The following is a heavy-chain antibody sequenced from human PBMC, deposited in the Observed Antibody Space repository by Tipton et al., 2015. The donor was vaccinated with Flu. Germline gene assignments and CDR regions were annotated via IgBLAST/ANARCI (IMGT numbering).Heavy chain of an antibody. CDR2: IYSGGST. CDR1: GFTVSSNY. D-gene: IGHD3-10*01. Sequence: SLRLSCAASGFTVSSNYMSWVRQAPGKGLEWVSVIYSGGSTYYADSVKGRFTISRDNSKNTLYLQMNSLRAEDTAVYYCARGVPGYYFDYWGQGTLVTVSS. V-gene: IGHV3-53*01. CDR3: ARGVPGYYFDY. J-gene: IGHJ4*02.